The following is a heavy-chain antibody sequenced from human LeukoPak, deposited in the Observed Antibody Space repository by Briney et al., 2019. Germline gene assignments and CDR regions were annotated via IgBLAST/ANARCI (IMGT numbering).Heavy chain of an antibody. Sequence: GGPLRLFCAASGFTFSRYAMSWVRQATGKGLECVSAFCGSGDRTYYADSVKGRFTISRDNSKNTLYLKMNRRRAEDTAVYYCAKGGGYGSGGSCYSPPYWGQGTLVTASS. CDR3: AKGGGYGSGGSCYSPPY. J-gene: IGHJ4*02. CDR1: GFTFSRYA. D-gene: IGHD2-15*01. CDR2: FCGSGDRT. V-gene: IGHV3-23*01.